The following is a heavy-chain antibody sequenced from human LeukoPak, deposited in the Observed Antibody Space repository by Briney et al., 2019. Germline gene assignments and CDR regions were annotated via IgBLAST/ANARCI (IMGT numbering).Heavy chain of an antibody. V-gene: IGHV3-48*04. CDR3: ARKFPITGTYGMDV. D-gene: IGHD1-20*01. CDR1: GFTFSTYS. CDR2: ISDSSSTI. Sequence: GGSLRLSCVASGFTFSTYSMKWVRQAPGKGLEWVSYISDSSSTIYYADSVKGRFTISRDNAKNSLYLQMNSLRAEDTAVYYCARKFPITGTYGMDVWGQGTTVTVSS. J-gene: IGHJ6*02.